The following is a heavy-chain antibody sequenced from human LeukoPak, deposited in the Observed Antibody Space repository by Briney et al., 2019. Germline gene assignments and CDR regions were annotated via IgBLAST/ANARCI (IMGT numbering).Heavy chain of an antibody. CDR3: ARAVGVYYYAKGYYFDY. D-gene: IGHD3-22*01. J-gene: IGHJ4*02. CDR2: IYHSGST. Sequence: NPSETLSLTCTVSGGSISSGGYYWSWIRQPPGKGLEWIGYIYHSGSTYYNPSLKSRVTISVDRSKNQFSLKLSSVTAADTAVYYCARAVGVYYYAKGYYFDYWGQGTLVTVSS. CDR1: GGSISSGGYY. V-gene: IGHV4-30-2*01.